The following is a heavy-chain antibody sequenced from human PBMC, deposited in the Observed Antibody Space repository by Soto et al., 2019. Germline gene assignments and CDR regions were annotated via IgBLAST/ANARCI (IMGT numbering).Heavy chain of an antibody. V-gene: IGHV3-7*01. CDR2: IKQDGSEK. CDR3: ARRSGGSWTPNPRYWYFDL. Sequence: GGSLRLSCAASAFPFSSYWMTWVRQAPGKGLEWVANIKQDGSEKSYVDSVKGRFTISRDNAKNSLYLQMNSVRGDDTAVYYCARRSGGSWTPNPRYWYFDLWGRGTLVTVSS. J-gene: IGHJ2*01. CDR1: AFPFSSYW. D-gene: IGHD2-15*01.